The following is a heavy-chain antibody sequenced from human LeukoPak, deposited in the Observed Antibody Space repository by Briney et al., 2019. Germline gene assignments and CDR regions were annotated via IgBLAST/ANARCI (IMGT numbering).Heavy chain of an antibody. D-gene: IGHD3-10*01. V-gene: IGHV3-15*01. CDR3: TTDGSGSYPFVDY. J-gene: IGHJ4*02. CDR2: IKSKTDGGTT. Sequence: GGSLRLSCAASGFTFSNAWMSWVRQAPGKGLEWVGRIKSKTDGGTTDYAAPVKGRFTIPRDDSKNTLYLQMNSLKAEDTAVYYCTTDGSGSYPFVDYWGQGTLVTVSS. CDR1: GFTFSNAW.